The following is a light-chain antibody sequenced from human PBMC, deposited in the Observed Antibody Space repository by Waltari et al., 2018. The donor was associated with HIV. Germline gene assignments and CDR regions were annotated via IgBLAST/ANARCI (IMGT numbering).Light chain of an antibody. Sequence: DIQLTQSPSSLSASVGDRVTISCRASESIARYLNWYQQKPKAPKLLIYIASSLQTGVPSRFSGSGSGTDFTLTISSLQPEDFATYFCQESYSTSYTFGQGTKLEIK. V-gene: IGKV1-39*01. CDR2: IAS. CDR1: ESIARY. J-gene: IGKJ2*01. CDR3: QESYSTSYT.